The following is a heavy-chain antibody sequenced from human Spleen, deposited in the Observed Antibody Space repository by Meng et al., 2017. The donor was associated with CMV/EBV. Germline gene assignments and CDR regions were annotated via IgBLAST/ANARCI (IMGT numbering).Heavy chain of an antibody. V-gene: IGHV1-69*10. Sequence: SVKVSCKASGYTFTSYGISWVRQAPGQGLEWMGGIIPILGIANYAQKFQGRVTITADKSTSTAYMELSSLRSEDTAVYYCARDCGRGITIFGCMDVWGQGTTVTVSS. D-gene: IGHD3-3*01. CDR1: GYTFTSYG. CDR3: ARDCGRGITIFGCMDV. CDR2: IIPILGIA. J-gene: IGHJ6*02.